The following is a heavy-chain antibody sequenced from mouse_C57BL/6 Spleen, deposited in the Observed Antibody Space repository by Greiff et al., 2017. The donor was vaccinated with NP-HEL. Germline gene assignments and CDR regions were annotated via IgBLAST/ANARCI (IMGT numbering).Heavy chain of an antibody. CDR2: IYPGDGDT. J-gene: IGHJ2*01. V-gene: IGHV1-82*01. CDR1: GYAFSSSW. CDR3: ARNPYYYGSSSYFDY. D-gene: IGHD1-1*01. Sequence: QVQLQQSGPELVKPGASVKISCKASGYAFSSSWMNWVKQRPGKGLEWIGRIYPGDGDTNYNGKFKGKATLTADKSSSTAYMQLSSLTSEDSAVYFCARNPYYYGSSSYFDYWGQGTTLTVSS.